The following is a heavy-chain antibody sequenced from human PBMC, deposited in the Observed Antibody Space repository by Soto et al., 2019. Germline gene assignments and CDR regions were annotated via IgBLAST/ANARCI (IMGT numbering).Heavy chain of an antibody. CDR2: ISAYNGNT. Sequence: VSVKVSCKASGYTFTSYGISWVRQAPGQGLEWMGWISAYNGNTNYAQKLQGRVTMTTDTSTSTAYLQWSSLKASDTAMYYCARRTRFSGLTGGEFDYWGQGTLVTVSS. D-gene: IGHD2-8*02. J-gene: IGHJ4*02. V-gene: IGHV1-18*01. CDR3: ARRTRFSGLTGGEFDY. CDR1: GYTFTSYG.